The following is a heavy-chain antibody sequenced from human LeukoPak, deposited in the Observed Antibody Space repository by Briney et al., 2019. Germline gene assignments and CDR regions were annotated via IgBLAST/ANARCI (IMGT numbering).Heavy chain of an antibody. V-gene: IGHV3-48*01. CDR1: EFTFTTYG. CDR3: VTDWPVW. Sequence: PRGSLRLSCGASEFTFTTYGMHWVRQAPGKGLEWISYISNTAEIIYYADSMQGRFTISRDNAKKSLYLQMNSLRVEDTATYYCVTDWPVWWGHGTLVFVSS. J-gene: IGHJ4*01. CDR2: ISNTAEII. D-gene: IGHD3-16*01.